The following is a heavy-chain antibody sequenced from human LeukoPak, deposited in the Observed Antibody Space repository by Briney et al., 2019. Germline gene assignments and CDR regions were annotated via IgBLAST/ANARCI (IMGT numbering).Heavy chain of an antibody. CDR1: GGSVSSYY. D-gene: IGHD2-15*01. J-gene: IGHJ5*02. Sequence: SETLSLTCSVSGGSVSSYYWSWVRQTPGKGLEWIGYISHTETTDYGPSLRSRVTMSPDTSKNQFSLKLRSVTAADTGVYFCARGYCSHEICQVFPSWGQGILVTVSS. CDR2: ISHTETT. V-gene: IGHV4-59*02. CDR3: ARGYCSHEICQVFPS.